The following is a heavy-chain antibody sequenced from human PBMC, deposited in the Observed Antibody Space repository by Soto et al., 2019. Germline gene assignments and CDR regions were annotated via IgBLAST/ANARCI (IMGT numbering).Heavy chain of an antibody. CDR2: INSDGSST. Sequence: GCRRGSCAGSRLTSSRSSRHCVRQAPGKGLVWVSRINSDGSSTSYADSVKGRFTISRDNAKNTLYLQMNSLRAEDTAVYYCARVPAAEIAFDIWGQGTMVTVSS. V-gene: IGHV3-74*01. CDR3: ARVPAAEIAFDI. J-gene: IGHJ3*02. D-gene: IGHD6-13*01. CDR1: RLTSSRSS.